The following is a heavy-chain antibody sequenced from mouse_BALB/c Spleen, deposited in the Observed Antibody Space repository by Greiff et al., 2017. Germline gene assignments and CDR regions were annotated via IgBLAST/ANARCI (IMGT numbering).Heavy chain of an antibody. V-gene: IGHV5-6-4*01. D-gene: IGHD2-4*01. CDR2: ISSGGSYT. CDR1: GFTFSSYT. Sequence: EVQLQQSGGGLVKPGGSLKLSCAASGFTFSSYTMSWVRQTPEKRLEWVATISSGGSYTYYPDSVKGRFTISRDNAKNTLYLQMSSLKSEDTAMYYCTRDGKNFYDYDWFAYWGQGTLVTVSA. CDR3: TRDGKNFYDYDWFAY. J-gene: IGHJ3*01.